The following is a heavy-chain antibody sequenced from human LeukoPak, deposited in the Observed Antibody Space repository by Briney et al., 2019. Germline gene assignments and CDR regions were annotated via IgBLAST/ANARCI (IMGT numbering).Heavy chain of an antibody. CDR3: ARGPNIGFDY. CDR2: ISYDGSNK. J-gene: IGHJ4*02. CDR1: GFIFSNYA. Sequence: GGSLRLSCAASGFIFSNYAMSWVRQAPGKGLEWVAVISYDGSNKYYADSVKGRFTISRDNSKNTLYLQMNSLRAEDTAVYYCARGPNIGFDYWGQGTLVTVSS. V-gene: IGHV3-30*04. D-gene: IGHD2/OR15-2a*01.